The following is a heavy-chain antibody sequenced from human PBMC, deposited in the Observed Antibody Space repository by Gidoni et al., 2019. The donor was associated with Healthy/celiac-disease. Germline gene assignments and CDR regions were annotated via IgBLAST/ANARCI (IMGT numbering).Heavy chain of an antibody. CDR3: AKDWSHTAMAF. J-gene: IGHJ4*02. CDR1: GSTFSSYA. Sequence: EVQLLESGGGLVQPGGSLRLPCAATGSTFSSYAMSWVRQAPGKGLEWVSAISGSGGSTYYADSVKGRFTISRDNSKNTLYLQMNSLRAEDTAVYYCAKDWSHTAMAFWGQGTLVTVSS. D-gene: IGHD5-18*01. CDR2: ISGSGGST. V-gene: IGHV3-23*01.